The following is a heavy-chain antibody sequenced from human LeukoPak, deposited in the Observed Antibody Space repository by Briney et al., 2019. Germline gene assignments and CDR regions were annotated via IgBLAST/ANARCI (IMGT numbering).Heavy chain of an antibody. CDR3: GRGHPVVPAAVPDY. CDR2: IKSNSGGT. CDR1: GYTFTDYY. D-gene: IGHD2-2*02. J-gene: IGHJ4*02. V-gene: IGHV1-2*02. Sequence: ASVKVSCKASGYTFTDYYIHWVRQAPGQGLEWMGWIKSNSGGTNYAQKFQGRVTMTRDTSINTAYMELSSLTSDDTAVYYCGRGHPVVPAAVPDYWGQGTLVTVSS.